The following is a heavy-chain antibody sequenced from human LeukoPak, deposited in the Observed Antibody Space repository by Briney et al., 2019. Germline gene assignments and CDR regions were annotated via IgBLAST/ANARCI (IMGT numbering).Heavy chain of an antibody. CDR1: GFTFDDYA. D-gene: IGHD3-22*01. CDR3: ARIYYYDSSGYLSPYFFDY. CDR2: INWNGDNT. Sequence: GGSLRLSCAASGFTFDDYAMSWVRQVPGKGLEWVSGINWNGDNTGYADSVKGRFTISRDNAKNSLYLQMNSLRAEDTALYYCARIYYYDSSGYLSPYFFDYWGQGTLVTVPS. J-gene: IGHJ4*02. V-gene: IGHV3-20*04.